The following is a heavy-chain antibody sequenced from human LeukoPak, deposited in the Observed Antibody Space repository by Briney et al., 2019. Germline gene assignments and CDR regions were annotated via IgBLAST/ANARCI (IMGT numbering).Heavy chain of an antibody. CDR2: INHSGST. J-gene: IGHJ4*02. D-gene: IGHD3-22*01. CDR3: ARVGYDSSGYYYGSLDY. CDR1: GGSFSGYY. Sequence: SETLSLTCAVYGGSFSGYYWSWIRQPPGKGLEWIGEINHSGSTSYNPSLKSRVTISVDTSKNQFSLKLSSVTAADTAVYYCARVGYDSSGYYYGSLDYWGQGTLVTVSS. V-gene: IGHV4-34*01.